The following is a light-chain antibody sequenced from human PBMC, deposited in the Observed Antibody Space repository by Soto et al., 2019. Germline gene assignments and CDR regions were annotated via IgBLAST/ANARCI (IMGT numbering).Light chain of an antibody. V-gene: IGKV3-15*01. CDR2: DAS. CDR1: QMFSRN. CDR3: QQYNNWPPGT. J-gene: IGKJ2*01. Sequence: EILMTQSPATLSVSPGEKATFSCRASQMFSRNLAWYQQKPGQAPRLLIYDASTRATGIPARFSGSGSGTEFTLTISSLQSEDFAVYYCQQYNNWPPGTFGQGTKLEIK.